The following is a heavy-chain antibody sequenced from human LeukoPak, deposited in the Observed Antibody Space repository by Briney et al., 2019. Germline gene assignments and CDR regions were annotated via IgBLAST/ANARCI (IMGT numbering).Heavy chain of an antibody. D-gene: IGHD2-15*01. CDR1: GYTFTGYY. J-gene: IGHJ6*03. Sequence: GASVKVSCKASGYTFTGYYMHWVRQAPGQGLEWMGWINPNSGGTNYAQKFQGRVTMTRDTSISTAYMELSRLRSDDTAVYYCARDSTVAATPDYYMDVWGKGTTVTISS. CDR3: ARDSTVAATPDYYMDV. V-gene: IGHV1-2*02. CDR2: INPNSGGT.